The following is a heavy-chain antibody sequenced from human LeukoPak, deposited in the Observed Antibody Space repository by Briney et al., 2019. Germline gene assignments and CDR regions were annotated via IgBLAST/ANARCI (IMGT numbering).Heavy chain of an antibody. CDR2: INPNSGGT. J-gene: IGHJ4*02. CDR1: GYTFTGYY. CDR3: ARVGLWFGESLFDY. V-gene: IGHV1-2*02. D-gene: IGHD3-10*01. Sequence: ASVKVSCKASGYTFTGYYVHWVRQAPGLGLEWMGWINPNSGGTDYAQKFQGRVTMTRDTSISTAYMELSRLRSDDTAVYYCARVGLWFGESLFDYWGQGTLVTISS.